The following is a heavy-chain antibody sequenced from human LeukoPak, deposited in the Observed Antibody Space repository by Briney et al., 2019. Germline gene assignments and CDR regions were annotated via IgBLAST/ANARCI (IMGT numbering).Heavy chain of an antibody. J-gene: IGHJ3*02. D-gene: IGHD4-11*01. Sequence: GGSLRLSCAASGSSFSPYTMNWVRQAPGKGLEWVSSISSSSTYKYYADSVQGRFTISRDNAKNSLYLQMNSLRAEDTAVYYCARPTTVTTIAADAFDIWGQGTMVTVSS. CDR3: ARPTTVTTIAADAFDI. CDR2: ISSSSTYK. V-gene: IGHV3-21*01. CDR1: GSSFSPYT.